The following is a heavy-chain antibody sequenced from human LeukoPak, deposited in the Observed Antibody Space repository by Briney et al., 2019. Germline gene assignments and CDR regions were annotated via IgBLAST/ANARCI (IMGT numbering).Heavy chain of an antibody. V-gene: IGHV3-7*01. J-gene: IGHJ4*02. CDR2: IKQDGSEK. Sequence: GSLRLSCAASGFTFSSYWMSWVRQAPGKGLEWVANIKQDGSEKYYVDSVKGRFTISRDNAKNSLYLQMNSLRAEDTAVYYCAREGDSSGWYTSFDYWGQGTLVTVSP. D-gene: IGHD6-19*01. CDR3: AREGDSSGWYTSFDY. CDR1: GFTFSSYW.